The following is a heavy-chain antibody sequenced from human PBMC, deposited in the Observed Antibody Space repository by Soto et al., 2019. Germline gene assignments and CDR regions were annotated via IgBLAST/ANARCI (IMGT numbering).Heavy chain of an antibody. CDR1: GFTFSSYG. J-gene: IGHJ5*02. Sequence: GGSLRLSCAASGFTFSSYGMHWVRQAPGKGLEWVAVIWYDGSNKYYADSVKGRFTISRDNSKNTLYLQMNSLRAEDTAVYYCARGMGRGYDFWSGYYNWFDPWGQGT. D-gene: IGHD3-3*01. CDR2: IWYDGSNK. V-gene: IGHV3-33*01. CDR3: ARGMGRGYDFWSGYYNWFDP.